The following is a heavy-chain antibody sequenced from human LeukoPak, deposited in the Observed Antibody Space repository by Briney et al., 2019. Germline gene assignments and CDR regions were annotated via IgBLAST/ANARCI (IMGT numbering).Heavy chain of an antibody. CDR2: ISAYNGNR. V-gene: IGHV1-18*01. Sequence: ASVKVSCKASGYTFTSYGISWVRQAPGQGLEWMAWISAYNGNRNYAQKLQGRVTMTTDTSTSPAYMELRSLRSDDTAVYYCARDQGDSGYNGSYWYFDLWGRGTLVTVSS. J-gene: IGHJ2*01. CDR3: ARDQGDSGYNGSYWYFDL. CDR1: GYTFTSYG. D-gene: IGHD5-12*01.